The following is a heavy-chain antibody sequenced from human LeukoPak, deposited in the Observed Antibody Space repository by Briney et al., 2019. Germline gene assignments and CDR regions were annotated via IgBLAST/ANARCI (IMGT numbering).Heavy chain of an antibody. Sequence: GGSLRLSCAASGFTFDDYGMSWVRQAPGKGLEWVSGINWNGGSTGYADSVKGRVTISRDNAKNTLYLQMNSLRAEDTAVYYCARGYSGGSGTGYYYYYYMDVWGKGTTVTVSS. CDR2: INWNGGST. J-gene: IGHJ6*03. CDR1: GFTFDDYG. V-gene: IGHV3-20*04. D-gene: IGHD3-10*01. CDR3: ARGYSGGSGTGYYYYYYMDV.